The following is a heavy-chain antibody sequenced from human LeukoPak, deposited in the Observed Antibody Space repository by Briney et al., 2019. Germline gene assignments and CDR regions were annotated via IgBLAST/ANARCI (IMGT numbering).Heavy chain of an antibody. CDR2: MSGSGGGT. V-gene: IGHV3-23*01. CDR1: GITLSNYG. Sequence: GGSLRLSCAVSGITLSNYGMSWVRKVPGKGLEWVAGMSGSGGGTNYADSVKGRFTDSRDNSKNTLYLQMKSLRAEDTAVYFCAKRGVVIRVILVGFYKEAYYFDSWGQGALVTVSS. D-gene: IGHD3-22*01. J-gene: IGHJ4*02. CDR3: AKRGVVIRVILVGFYKEAYYFDS.